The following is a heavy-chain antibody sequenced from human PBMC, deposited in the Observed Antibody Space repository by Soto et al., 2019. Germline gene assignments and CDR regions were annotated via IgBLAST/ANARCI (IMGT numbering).Heavy chain of an antibody. J-gene: IGHJ5*02. CDR2: IIPILGIA. CDR3: ASLDIVVVPAAPQGFDP. Sequence: ASVKVSCKASGGTFSSYTISWVRQAPGQGLEWMGRIIPILGIANYAQKFQGRVTITADKSTSTAYMELSSLRSEDTAVYYCASLDIVVVPAAPQGFDPWGQGTLVTVSS. D-gene: IGHD2-2*01. CDR1: GGTFSSYT. V-gene: IGHV1-69*02.